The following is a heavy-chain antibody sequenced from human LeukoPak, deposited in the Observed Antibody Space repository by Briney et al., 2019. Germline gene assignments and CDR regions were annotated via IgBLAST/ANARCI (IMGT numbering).Heavy chain of an antibody. CDR2: INSDGSST. V-gene: IGHV3-74*01. CDR3: ARVRVAAADFDY. J-gene: IGHJ4*02. Sequence: PGGSLRLSCAASGFTFSSYGMHWVRQAPGKGLVWVSRINSDGSSTSYADSVKGRFTISRDNAKNTLYLQMNSLRAEDTAVYYCARVRVAAADFDYWGQGTLVTVSS. CDR1: GFTFSSYG. D-gene: IGHD6-13*01.